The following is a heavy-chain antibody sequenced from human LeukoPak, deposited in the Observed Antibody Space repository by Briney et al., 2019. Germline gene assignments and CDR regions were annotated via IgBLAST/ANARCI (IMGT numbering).Heavy chain of an antibody. V-gene: IGHV3-48*04. CDR3: AELGITMIGGV. D-gene: IGHD3-10*02. CDR1: GFTFSSYG. J-gene: IGHJ6*04. CDR2: ISSSGSTI. Sequence: PGGTLRLSCAASGFTFSSYGMSWVRQAPGKGLEWVSYISSSGSTIYYADSVKGRFTVSRDNAKNSLYLQMNSLRAEDTAVYYCAELGITMIGGVWGKGTTVTISS.